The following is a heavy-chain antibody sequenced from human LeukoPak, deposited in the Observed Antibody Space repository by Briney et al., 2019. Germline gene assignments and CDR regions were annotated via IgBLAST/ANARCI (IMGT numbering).Heavy chain of an antibody. D-gene: IGHD6-19*01. J-gene: IGHJ6*02. Sequence: GASVKVSCKASRYTFTSYGISWLRQAPGQGLAGMGWINAYNGNTNYAQKLQGRVTMTTDTSTSTAYMELRSLRSDDTAVYYCARDGAVAGTYFYYGMDVWGQGTTVTVSS. CDR1: RYTFTSYG. V-gene: IGHV1-18*01. CDR3: ARDGAVAGTYFYYGMDV. CDR2: INAYNGNT.